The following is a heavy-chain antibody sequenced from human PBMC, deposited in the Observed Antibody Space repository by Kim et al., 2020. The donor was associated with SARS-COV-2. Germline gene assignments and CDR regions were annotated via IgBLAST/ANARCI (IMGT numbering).Heavy chain of an antibody. V-gene: IGHV3-7*03. CDR1: GFIFSSYW. Sequence: GGSLRLSCAASGFIFSSYWMSWVRQSPGKGLEWVANIKQDGSEKYYVDSVKGRFTISRDNAKNSLYLQMNSLRAADTAVYYCGRLYFDSIDSHNWGQGTL. D-gene: IGHD3-22*01. J-gene: IGHJ4*02. CDR3: GRLYFDSIDSHN. CDR2: IKQDGSEK.